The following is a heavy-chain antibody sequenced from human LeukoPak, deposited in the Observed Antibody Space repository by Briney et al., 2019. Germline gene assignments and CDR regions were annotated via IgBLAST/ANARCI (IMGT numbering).Heavy chain of an antibody. CDR2: ISSSGSTI. CDR1: GFTFSSYE. Sequence: GGSLRLSCAASGFTFSSYEMNWVRQAPGKGLEWVSYISSSGSTIYYADSVKGRFTISRDNAKNSLYLQMNSLRAEDTAVYYCARESRGLFFDYWGQGTLVTVSS. V-gene: IGHV3-48*03. CDR3: ARESRGLFFDY. J-gene: IGHJ4*02. D-gene: IGHD3-10*01.